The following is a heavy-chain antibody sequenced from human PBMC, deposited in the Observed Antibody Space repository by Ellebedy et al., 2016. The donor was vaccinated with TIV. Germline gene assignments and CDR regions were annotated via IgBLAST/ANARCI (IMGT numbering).Heavy chain of an antibody. CDR1: GYSFTSYW. Sequence: GESLKISCKGSGYSFTSYWIGWVRQMPGKGLEWMGIIYPGDSDTRYSPSFQGQVTISADKSITTAYLQWGSLKASDTAMYYCASLLTGTPSPHYFDYWGQGTLVTVSS. CDR2: IYPGDSDT. D-gene: IGHD1-20*01. CDR3: ASLLTGTPSPHYFDY. J-gene: IGHJ4*02. V-gene: IGHV5-51*01.